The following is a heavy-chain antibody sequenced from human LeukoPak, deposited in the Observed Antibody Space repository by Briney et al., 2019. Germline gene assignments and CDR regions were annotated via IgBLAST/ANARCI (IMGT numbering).Heavy chain of an antibody. Sequence: GGSLRLSCAASGFTFSSYCMSWVRQAPGKGLEWVANIRQDGSAKYYVDSVKGRFTISRDSAKNSLYLQMDSLRAEDTAVYYCARGRFYLDNSGYSSFYYWGQGTLVTVSS. CDR2: IRQDGSAK. J-gene: IGHJ4*02. D-gene: IGHD3-22*01. CDR1: GFTFSSYC. CDR3: ARGRFYLDNSGYSSFYY. V-gene: IGHV3-7*01.